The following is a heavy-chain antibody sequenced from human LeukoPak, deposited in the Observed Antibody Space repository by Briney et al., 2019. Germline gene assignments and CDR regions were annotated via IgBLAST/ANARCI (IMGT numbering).Heavy chain of an antibody. CDR3: ARDYKYAFDN. CDR1: GFTFSDYS. D-gene: IGHD5-24*01. Sequence: GGSLRLSCAASGFTFSDYSMNWVRQAPGKGLEWISYIGIDSGNTNYAVSVKGRFTISGDKAKNSLYLQMNSLRVEDTAVYYCARDYKYAFDNWGQGTLVTVSS. J-gene: IGHJ4*02. CDR2: IGIDSGNT. V-gene: IGHV3-48*01.